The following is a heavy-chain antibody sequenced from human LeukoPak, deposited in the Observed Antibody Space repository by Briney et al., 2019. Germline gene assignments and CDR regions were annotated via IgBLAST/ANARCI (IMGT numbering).Heavy chain of an antibody. D-gene: IGHD6-19*01. V-gene: IGHV3-15*01. CDR2: IKSNIDGGTT. Sequence: KAGGSLRLSRAASGFIFSDAWMSWVRQAPGKGLEWVGRIKSNIDGGTTDYAAPVKGRFTISRDDSKNTLYLQMNSLKTEDTAMYYCTSGYSSGWYFIDYWGQGTLVTVSS. CDR3: TSGYSSGWYFIDY. J-gene: IGHJ4*02. CDR1: GFIFSDAW.